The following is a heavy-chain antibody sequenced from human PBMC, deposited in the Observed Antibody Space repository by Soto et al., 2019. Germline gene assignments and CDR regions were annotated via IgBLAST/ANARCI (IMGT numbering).Heavy chain of an antibody. CDR3: AKDILREQEITMVRGALF. Sequence: GGSLRLSCAASGFTFSSYAMSRVRQAPGKGLEWVSAISGSGGSTYYADSVKGRFTISRDNSKNTLYLQMNSLRAEDTAVYYCAKDILREQEITMVRGALFWGQGTLVTVSS. D-gene: IGHD3-10*01. V-gene: IGHV3-23*01. J-gene: IGHJ4*02. CDR1: GFTFSSYA. CDR2: ISGSGGST.